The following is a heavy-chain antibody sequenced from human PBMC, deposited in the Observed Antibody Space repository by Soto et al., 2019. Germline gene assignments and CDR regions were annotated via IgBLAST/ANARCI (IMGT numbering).Heavy chain of an antibody. Sequence: GGSLRLSCAASGFTFSSYAMSWVRQAPGKGLEWVSAISGSGGSTYYADSVKGRVTISRDNSKNTLYLQMNSLRAEDTAVYYCAKGWVDSSGWYEMYYYYYGMDVWGQGTTVTVSS. CDR3: AKGWVDSSGWYEMYYYYYGMDV. CDR2: ISGSGGST. D-gene: IGHD6-19*01. V-gene: IGHV3-23*01. CDR1: GFTFSSYA. J-gene: IGHJ6*02.